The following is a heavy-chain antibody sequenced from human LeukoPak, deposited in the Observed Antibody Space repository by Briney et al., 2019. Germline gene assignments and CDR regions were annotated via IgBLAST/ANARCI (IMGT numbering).Heavy chain of an antibody. Sequence: ASVKVSCKVSGYTLTELSMHWVRQAPGKGLEWMGGFDPEDGETIYAQKFQDRVTMTEDTSTDTAYMELSSLRSEDTAVYYCAKVTGYCSGGSCRDYYYGMDVWGQGTTVTVSS. J-gene: IGHJ6*02. CDR3: AKVTGYCSGGSCRDYYYGMDV. D-gene: IGHD2-15*01. V-gene: IGHV1-24*01. CDR2: FDPEDGET. CDR1: GYTLTELS.